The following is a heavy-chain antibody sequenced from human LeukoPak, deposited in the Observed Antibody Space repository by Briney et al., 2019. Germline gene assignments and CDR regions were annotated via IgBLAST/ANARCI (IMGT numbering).Heavy chain of an antibody. D-gene: IGHD2-2*01. V-gene: IGHV1-69*05. CDR3: ALLGYCSSTSCSNLDY. J-gene: IGHJ4*02. CDR2: IIPIFGTA. CDR1: GGTFSSYA. Sequence: SVKVSCKASGGTFSSYAISWVRQAPGQGLEWMGGIIPIFGTANYAQKFQGRVTITTDESTSTAYMELSSLRSEDTAVYYCALLGYCSSTSCSNLDYWGQGTLVTVSS.